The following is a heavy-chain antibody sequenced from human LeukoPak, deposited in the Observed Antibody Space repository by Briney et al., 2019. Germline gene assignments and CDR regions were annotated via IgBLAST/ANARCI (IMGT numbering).Heavy chain of an antibody. CDR3: AKDSPVATW. D-gene: IGHD1-26*01. V-gene: IGHV3-23*01. Sequence: GGSPRLSCVACGFTFSSPAMSWVRQTPGKGLEWVSSITPSGDGTYYAASVKGRFTISRDNSKNTLYLQMDSLRADDTAKYYCAKDSPVATWWGQGTLVTVSS. CDR2: ITPSGDGT. CDR1: GFTFSSPA. J-gene: IGHJ4*02.